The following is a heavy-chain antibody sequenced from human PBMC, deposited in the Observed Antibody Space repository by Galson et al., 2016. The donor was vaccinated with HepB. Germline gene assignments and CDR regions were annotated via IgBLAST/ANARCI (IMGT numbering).Heavy chain of an antibody. J-gene: IGHJ3*02. CDR1: GGSISTVSHF. CDR3: ARTNGPGNGNFDRLFDI. Sequence: TLSLTCSVSGGSISTVSHFWSWLRQPAGKGLEWIGRVNSNGGTEYPDSNPSLKSRVTISVDTSKNQFSLNLNSVTAADTAVYYCARTNGPGNGNFDRLFDIWGQGTMVTVSS. CDR2: VNSNGGT. D-gene: IGHD1-7*01. V-gene: IGHV4-61*02.